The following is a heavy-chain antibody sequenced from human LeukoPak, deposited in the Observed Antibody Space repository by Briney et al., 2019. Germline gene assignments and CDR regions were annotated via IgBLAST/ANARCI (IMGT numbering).Heavy chain of an antibody. CDR2: ISGSGGST. D-gene: IGHD1-20*01. Sequence: SGGSLRLSCAASGFTVSSYAMSWVRQAPGKGLEWVSAISGSGGSTYYADSVKGRFTISRDNSKNTLYLQMNSLRAEDTAVYYCAKEEDNWNDPAHWFDPWGQGTLVTVSS. J-gene: IGHJ5*02. CDR3: AKEEDNWNDPAHWFDP. V-gene: IGHV3-23*01. CDR1: GFTVSSYA.